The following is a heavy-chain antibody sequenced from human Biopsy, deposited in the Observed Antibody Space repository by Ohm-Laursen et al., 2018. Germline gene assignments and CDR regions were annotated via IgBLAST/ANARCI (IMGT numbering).Heavy chain of an antibody. CDR2: IYNTGDT. D-gene: IGHD6-25*01. Sequence: TLSLTCTVSGGSITSYSWSWIRQPPGKGLEPIGYIYNTGDTTYNPSLQSRVTISLDTSNNQLSLRLRSVTAADAAVYYCARRSAANWYFNLWGRGTLVTVSS. J-gene: IGHJ2*01. V-gene: IGHV4-59*08. CDR1: GGSITSYS. CDR3: ARRSAANWYFNL.